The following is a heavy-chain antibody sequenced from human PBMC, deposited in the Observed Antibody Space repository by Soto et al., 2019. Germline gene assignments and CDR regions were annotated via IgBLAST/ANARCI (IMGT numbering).Heavy chain of an antibody. J-gene: IGHJ6*02. V-gene: IGHV1-69*01. CDR2: VIPIFHTT. CDR3: ARDSGHLALYYNFGLDV. D-gene: IGHD6-25*01. CDR1: GGSFSNFG. Sequence: QVQLVQSGAEVKKPGSWVKVSCKASGGSFSNFGIIWVRQAPGQGLEWMGGVIPIFHTTNYAQKFQDRLTITADETTGTVSMELISLISDDTAIYYCARDSGHLALYYNFGLDVWGQGTSITVS.